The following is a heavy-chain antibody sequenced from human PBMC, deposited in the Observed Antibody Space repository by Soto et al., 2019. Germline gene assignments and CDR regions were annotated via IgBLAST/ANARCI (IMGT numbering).Heavy chain of an antibody. CDR2: IYYSGST. CDR1: GGSISSSSYY. CDR3: ARHGIWTFRQLHWFDP. J-gene: IGHJ5*02. Sequence: SETLSLTCTVSGGSISSSSYYWGWIRQPPGKGLEWIGSIYYSGSTYYNPSLKSRVTIPVDTSKNQFSLKLSSVTAADTAVYYCARHGIWTFRQLHWFDPWGQGTLVTVSS. D-gene: IGHD6-6*01. V-gene: IGHV4-39*01.